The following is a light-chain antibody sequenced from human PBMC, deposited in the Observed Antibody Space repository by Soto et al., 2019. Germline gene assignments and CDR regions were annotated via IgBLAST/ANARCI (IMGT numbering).Light chain of an antibody. Sequence: EIVLTQSPGTLSLSPGERATLSCRASQSVSSSYLAWYQKKTGQAPRLLIYGASSRATGIPGRFSGSGSGTDFTLTNSRLEPEDFAVYYCQQYGSSPPYTFGQGTKLEIK. V-gene: IGKV3-20*01. CDR2: GAS. J-gene: IGKJ2*01. CDR1: QSVSSSY. CDR3: QQYGSSPPYT.